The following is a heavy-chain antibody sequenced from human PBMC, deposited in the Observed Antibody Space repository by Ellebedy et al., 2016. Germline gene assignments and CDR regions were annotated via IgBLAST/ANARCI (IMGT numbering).Heavy chain of an antibody. CDR2: MNPGSDNT. CDR1: GYTFTSYY. D-gene: IGHD3-22*01. J-gene: IGHJ4*02. Sequence: ASVKVSXXASGYTFTSYYMHWVRQATGQGLEWMGWMNPGSDNTAYAQKFQGRVTMTSNTSISTAYMELSSLRSEDTAVYYCARGGYYHSSAYWGQGTLVTVSS. V-gene: IGHV1-8*02. CDR3: ARGGYYHSSAY.